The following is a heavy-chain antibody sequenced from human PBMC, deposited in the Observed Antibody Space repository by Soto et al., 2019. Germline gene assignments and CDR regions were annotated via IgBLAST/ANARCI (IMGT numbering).Heavy chain of an antibody. CDR2: IIPIFGTA. J-gene: IGHJ3*01. CDR3: ARDRYDYVWGSYRPSNQ. D-gene: IGHD3-16*02. V-gene: IGHV1-69*13. CDR1: GGTFSSYA. Sequence: SVKFSCKASGGTFSSYAISWVRQAPGQGLECMGGIIPIFGTANYAQKFQGRVTITAXXXXSXXXMXLXSLRSEDTAVYYCARDRYDYVWGSYRPSNQWGQ.